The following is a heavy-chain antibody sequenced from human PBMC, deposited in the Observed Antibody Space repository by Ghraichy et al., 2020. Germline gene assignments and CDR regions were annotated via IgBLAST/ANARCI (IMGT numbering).Heavy chain of an antibody. CDR3: AKGMGTMILVGAAY. V-gene: IGHV3-23*01. CDR2: ISGSGDST. Sequence: GGSLRLSSAASGLTFSIYAMTWVRQAPGKGLEWVSGISGSGDSTYYADSVKGRFTISRDNSKNTLFLQTNSLRADDTAVYYCAKGMGTMILVGAAYWGQGTLVTVSS. D-gene: IGHD3-22*01. CDR1: GLTFSIYA. J-gene: IGHJ4*02.